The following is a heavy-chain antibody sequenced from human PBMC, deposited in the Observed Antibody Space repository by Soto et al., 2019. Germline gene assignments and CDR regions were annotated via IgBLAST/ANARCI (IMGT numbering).Heavy chain of an antibody. CDR2: MYPGDSDT. J-gene: IGHJ4*02. CDR3: ATVPTRSNGYNKFDD. D-gene: IGHD6-19*01. V-gene: IGHV5-51*01. Sequence: PGESLKISCKGSGYTFSDYWIGWVRQMPGKGLEWMGIMYPGDSDTRYSPSFQGQVTISADKSISTAYLQWSSLKASDTAMYYSATVPTRSNGYNKFDDWGQGTLVTVSS. CDR1: GYTFSDYW.